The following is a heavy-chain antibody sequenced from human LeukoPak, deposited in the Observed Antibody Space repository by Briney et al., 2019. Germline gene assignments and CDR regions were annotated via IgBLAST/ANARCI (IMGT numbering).Heavy chain of an antibody. CDR2: INPTGGST. CDR1: GYTFTNYY. V-gene: IGHV1-46*01. CDR3: ARVGDGSGSYTHYYYGMDV. Sequence: ASVKVSCKASGYTFTNYYIHWVRQAPGQGLEWMGLINPTGGSTTYTQKFQGRVTMPRNTSISTAYMELSSLRSEDTAVYYCARVGDGSGSYTHYYYGMDVWGQGTTVTVSS. D-gene: IGHD3-10*01. J-gene: IGHJ6*02.